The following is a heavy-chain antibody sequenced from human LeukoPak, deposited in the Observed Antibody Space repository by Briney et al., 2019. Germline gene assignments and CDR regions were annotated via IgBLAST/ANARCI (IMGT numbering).Heavy chain of an antibody. J-gene: IGHJ3*02. D-gene: IGHD2-2*01. V-gene: IGHV3-21*04. CDR1: GFTFSSYS. CDR3: ARTPDYCSSTSCYVYAFDI. CDR2: ISSSSSYI. Sequence: GRSLRLSCTASGFTFSSYSMNWVRQAPGKGLEWVSSISSSSSYIYYADSVKGRFTISRDNARNSLYLQMNSLRAEDTAVYYCARTPDYCSSTSCYVYAFDIWGQGTMVTVSS.